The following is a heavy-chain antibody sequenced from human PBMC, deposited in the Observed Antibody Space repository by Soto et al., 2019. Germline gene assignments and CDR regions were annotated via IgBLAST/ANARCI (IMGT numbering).Heavy chain of an antibody. CDR3: ARVSMVVVVAATSEFDY. CDR1: GFTFSSYA. V-gene: IGHV3-30-3*01. Sequence: QVQLVESGGGVVQPGRSLRLSCAASGFTFSSYAMHWVRQAPGKGLEWVAVISYDGSNKYYADSVKGRFTISRDNSKNTRYLQRNSLRDEDTAVYYCARVSMVVVVAATSEFDYGGKVTLVTVST. D-gene: IGHD2-15*01. J-gene: IGHJ4*02. CDR2: ISYDGSNK.